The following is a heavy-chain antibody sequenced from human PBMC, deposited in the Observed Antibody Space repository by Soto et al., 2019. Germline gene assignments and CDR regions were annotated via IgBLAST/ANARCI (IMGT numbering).Heavy chain of an antibody. D-gene: IGHD2-21*01. Sequence: QITLKESGPTLVKPTQTLTLTCTFSGFSLRGTKVGVAWIRQPPGKALEWLALPYWNGDEHYSPSLRSRLTNTKDTSETQVVLTMTNMDPVDTATYYCVHTSCWLPDSWGQGTLVTVSS. J-gene: IGHJ4*02. V-gene: IGHV2-5*01. CDR3: VHTSCWLPDS. CDR2: PYWNGDE. CDR1: GFSLRGTKVG.